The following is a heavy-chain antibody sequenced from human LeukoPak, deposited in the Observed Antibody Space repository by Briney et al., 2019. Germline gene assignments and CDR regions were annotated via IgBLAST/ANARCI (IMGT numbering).Heavy chain of an antibody. CDR1: GNYW. V-gene: IGHV3-74*01. D-gene: IGHD6-19*01. J-gene: IGHJ6*02. CDR2: INSDGSWT. CDR3: ARDPHLRTQWLVRGGMDV. Sequence: GGSLRLSCAASGNYWMHWVRQAPGKGLVWVSHINSDGSWTSYADSVKSRFTISKDNAKNTVYLQMNSLRAEDTAVYYCARDPHLRTQWLVRGGMDVWGQGTTVTVSS.